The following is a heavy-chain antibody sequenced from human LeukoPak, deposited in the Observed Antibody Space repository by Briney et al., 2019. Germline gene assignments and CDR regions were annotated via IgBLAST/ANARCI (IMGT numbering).Heavy chain of an antibody. CDR2: ISGSGGST. Sequence: PGGSLRLSCAASGFTFSSYAMSWVRQAPGKGLEWVSAISGSGGSTYYADSVKGRFTISRDNAKNKMYLQMNSLRAEDTAVYYCARANVLLWFGEVYGMDVWGQGPTVTVSS. CDR1: GFTFSSYA. D-gene: IGHD3-10*01. J-gene: IGHJ6*02. V-gene: IGHV3-23*01. CDR3: ARANVLLWFGEVYGMDV.